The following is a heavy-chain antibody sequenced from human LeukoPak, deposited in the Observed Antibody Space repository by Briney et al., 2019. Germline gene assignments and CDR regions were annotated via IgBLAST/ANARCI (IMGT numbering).Heavy chain of an antibody. V-gene: IGHV1-18*01. CDR2: ISAYNGNT. D-gene: IGHD5-18*01. CDR3: ARELIQLWLKYETRRAFDI. CDR1: GYTFTSYG. Sequence: ASVKVSCKASGYTFTSYGISWVRQAPGQGLEWMGWISAYNGNTNYAQKLQGRVTMTTDTSTSTAYMELRSLRSDDTAVYYCARELIQLWLKYETRRAFDIWGQGTMVTVSS. J-gene: IGHJ3*02.